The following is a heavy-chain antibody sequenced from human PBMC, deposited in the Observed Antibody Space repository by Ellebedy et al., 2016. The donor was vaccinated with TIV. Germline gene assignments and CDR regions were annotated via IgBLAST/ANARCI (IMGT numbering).Heavy chain of an antibody. V-gene: IGHV3-7*01. CDR3: ATPPGIVVY. CDR2: IKQDGSEK. Sequence: PGGSLRLSCAASGFTFSSYWMSWVRQAPGKGLKWVATIKQDGSEKYYVDSVKGRFTISRDNAKNSLYLQMNSLRAEDTAVYYCATPPGIVVYWGQGTLVTVSS. J-gene: IGHJ4*02. D-gene: IGHD6-19*01. CDR1: GFTFSSYW.